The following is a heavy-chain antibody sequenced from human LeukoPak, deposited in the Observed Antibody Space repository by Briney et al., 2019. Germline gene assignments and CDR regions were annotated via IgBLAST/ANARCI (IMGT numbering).Heavy chain of an antibody. D-gene: IGHD6-6*01. CDR3: ATLGYSSSFIGRFDP. CDR1: GYSFTSNW. J-gene: IGHJ5*02. CDR2: IYPGDSDT. Sequence: GESLKISCKGSGYSFTSNWIGWVRQMPGNGLEWMGIIYPGDSDTRYSPSFQGQVTISADKSISTAYLQWRSLKASDTAMYYCATLGYSSSFIGRFDPWGQGTLVTVSS. V-gene: IGHV5-51*01.